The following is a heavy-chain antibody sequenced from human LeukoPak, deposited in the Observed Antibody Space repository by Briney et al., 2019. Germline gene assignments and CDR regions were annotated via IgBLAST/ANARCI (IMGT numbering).Heavy chain of an antibody. D-gene: IGHD6-13*01. CDR2: FDPEDGET. Sequence: ASVKVSCKVSGYTLTELSMHWVRQAPGKGLEWMGGFDPEDGETIYAQKFQGRVTMTEDTSTDTAYMELSSLRSEDTAVYYCATALRYSSSWYSFDYWGQGTLVTVSS. CDR3: ATALRYSSSWYSFDY. CDR1: GYTLTELS. J-gene: IGHJ4*02. V-gene: IGHV1-24*01.